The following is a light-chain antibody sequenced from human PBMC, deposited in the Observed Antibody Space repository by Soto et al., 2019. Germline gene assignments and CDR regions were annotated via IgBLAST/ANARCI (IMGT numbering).Light chain of an antibody. CDR2: GAS. Sequence: IVLTQSPGTLSLSPGERATLSCRASQSVSNNYLAWYQQKPGQAPRLVIYGASNRATGIPDRFSASGSGTDFTLTIRRLEPEDFAVYYCQQYISSPLTFGQGTKVDIK. CDR1: QSVSNNY. V-gene: IGKV3-20*01. J-gene: IGKJ1*01. CDR3: QQYISSPLT.